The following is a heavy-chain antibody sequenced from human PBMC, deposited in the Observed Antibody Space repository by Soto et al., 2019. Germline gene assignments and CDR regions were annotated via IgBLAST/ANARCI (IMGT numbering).Heavy chain of an antibody. CDR2: IYYSGST. Sequence: SETLSLTCTVSGGSISSYYCSWIRQPPGQGLEWIGYIYYSGSTLYNPSLKSRVTISSDRSNNQFPLTLNSVTAADTAVYYCARAQFYSGSGRHSNLIFDPWGQGTQVTVS. D-gene: IGHD3-10*01. J-gene: IGHJ5*02. CDR3: ARAQFYSGSGRHSNLIFDP. CDR1: GGSISSYY. V-gene: IGHV4-59*12.